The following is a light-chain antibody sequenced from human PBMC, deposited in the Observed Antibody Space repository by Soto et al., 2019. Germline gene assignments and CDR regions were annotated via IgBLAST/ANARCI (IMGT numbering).Light chain of an antibody. J-gene: IGLJ2*01. V-gene: IGLV1-44*01. CDR3: AAWDDSMNGVV. Sequence: QSVLTQPPSASGTPGQRVTISCSGSSFNIGSNTVNWYQQLPGTAPKLLIYSNNQRPSGVPDRFSGSKSGTSASLAISGLQSEDEADYYCAAWDDSMNGVVFGGGTKGTVL. CDR1: SFNIGSNT. CDR2: SNN.